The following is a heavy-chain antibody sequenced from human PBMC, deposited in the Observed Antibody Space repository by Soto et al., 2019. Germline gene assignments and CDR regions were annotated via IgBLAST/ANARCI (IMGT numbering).Heavy chain of an antibody. V-gene: IGHV3-30-3*01. CDR3: AREVGPDYYYDSSGYYT. CDR1: GFTFSSYA. J-gene: IGHJ5*02. Sequence: GGSLRLSCAASGFTFSSYAMHWVRQAPGKGLEWVAVISYDGSNKYYADSVKGRFTISRDNSKNTLYLQMDSLRAEDTAVYYCAREVGPDYYYDSSGYYTWGQGTLVTVSS. D-gene: IGHD3-22*01. CDR2: ISYDGSNK.